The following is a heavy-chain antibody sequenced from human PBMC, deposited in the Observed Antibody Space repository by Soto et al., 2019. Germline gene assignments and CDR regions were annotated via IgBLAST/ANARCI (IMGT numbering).Heavy chain of an antibody. V-gene: IGHV3-73*01. J-gene: IGHJ4*02. Sequence: GGSLRLSCAASGFTFSGSAMHWVRQASGKGLEWVGRIRSKANSYATAYAASVKGRFTISRDDSKNTAYLQMNSLKTEDTAVFYCTCRPNYYDSSGYSYYFDFWGQGTLVTVSS. CDR1: GFTFSGSA. CDR3: TCRPNYYDSSGYSYYFDF. D-gene: IGHD3-22*01. CDR2: IRSKANSYAT.